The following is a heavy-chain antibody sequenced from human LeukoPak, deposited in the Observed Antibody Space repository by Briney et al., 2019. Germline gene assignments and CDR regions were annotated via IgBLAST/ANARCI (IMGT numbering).Heavy chain of an antibody. CDR1: GFTVSSNY. V-gene: IGHV3-66*01. D-gene: IGHD2-21*01. J-gene: IGHJ6*02. Sequence: GGSLRLSCAASGFTVSSNYMSWVRQAPGKGLEWVSVIYSGGSTYYADSVKGRFTISRDNSKNTLYLQMNSLRAEDTAVCYCARDPGLVFPPGTYYYYGMDVWGQGTTVTVSS. CDR3: ARDPGLVFPPGTYYYYGMDV. CDR2: IYSGGST.